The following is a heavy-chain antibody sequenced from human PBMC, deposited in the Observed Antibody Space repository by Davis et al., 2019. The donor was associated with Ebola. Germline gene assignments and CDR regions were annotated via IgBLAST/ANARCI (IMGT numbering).Heavy chain of an antibody. CDR3: ARDEPMGLELYYYYGMDV. CDR2: MNPNSGNT. CDR1: GYTFTSYD. D-gene: IGHD1-7*01. V-gene: IGHV1-8*01. J-gene: IGHJ6*02. Sequence: AASVKVSCKGSGYTFTSYDINWVRQATGQGLEWMGWMNPNSGNTGYAQKFQGRVTMTRNTSISTAYMELSSLRSEDTAVYYCARDEPMGLELYYYYGMDVWGQGTMVTVSS.